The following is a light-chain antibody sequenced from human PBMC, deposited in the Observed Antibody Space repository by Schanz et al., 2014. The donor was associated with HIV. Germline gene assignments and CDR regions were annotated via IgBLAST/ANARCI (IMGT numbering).Light chain of an antibody. CDR3: SSYTTTNTWL. CDR2: DVT. J-gene: IGLJ3*02. Sequence: QSALTQPASVSGAPGQSITLSCTGTSSDIGGYNVVSWYQQHPDKAPKLIIYDVTTRPSGISSRFSGSKSGNTASLTISGLQAEDEADYYCSSYTTTNTWLFGGGTKLTVL. V-gene: IGLV2-14*03. CDR1: SSDIGGYNV.